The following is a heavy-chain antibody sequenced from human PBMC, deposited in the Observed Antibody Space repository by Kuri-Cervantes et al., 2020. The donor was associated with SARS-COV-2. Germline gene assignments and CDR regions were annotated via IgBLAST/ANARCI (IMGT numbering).Heavy chain of an antibody. Sequence: LSLTCAASGFTFSGHWIHWVRQAPGKGLVWVSRINPDGSYTNNADTVKGRFTLSRDNAKNMLFLQMNSLRAEDTAVYYCVRDGDHWNFDYWGQGTLVTVSS. V-gene: IGHV3-74*01. CDR3: VRDGDHWNFDY. D-gene: IGHD1-1*01. CDR1: GFTFSGHW. CDR2: INPDGSYT. J-gene: IGHJ4*02.